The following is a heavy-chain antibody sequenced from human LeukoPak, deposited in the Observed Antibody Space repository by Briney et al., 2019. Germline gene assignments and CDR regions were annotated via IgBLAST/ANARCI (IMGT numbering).Heavy chain of an antibody. Sequence: ASVKVSCKVSGYTLTELSMHWVRQAPGKGLEWMGGFDPEDGETIYAQKFQGRVTMTEDTSTDTAYMELSSLRSEDTAVYYCATGPIELVPEYFQHWGQGTLVTVSS. CDR3: ATGPIELVPEYFQH. J-gene: IGHJ1*01. CDR1: GYTLTELS. D-gene: IGHD6-13*01. CDR2: FDPEDGET. V-gene: IGHV1-24*01.